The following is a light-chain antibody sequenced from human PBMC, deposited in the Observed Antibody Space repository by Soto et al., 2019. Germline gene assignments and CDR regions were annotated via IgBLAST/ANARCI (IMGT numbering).Light chain of an antibody. CDR2: EVT. Sequence: QSALTQPASVSGSPGQSITISCTGTNNDIGGHNHVSWYQQHPGNSPKLIIYEVTGRPSGVSNRFSASKSCTTASLTISGLQAEDEADYYCCSYAGIITWVCGGGSKVTVL. CDR3: CSYAGIITWV. CDR1: NNDIGGHNH. J-gene: IGLJ3*02. V-gene: IGLV2-23*02.